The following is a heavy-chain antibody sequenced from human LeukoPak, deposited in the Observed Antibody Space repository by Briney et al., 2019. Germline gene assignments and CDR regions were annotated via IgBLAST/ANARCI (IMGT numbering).Heavy chain of an antibody. CDR2: IWYDGSNK. D-gene: IGHD3-22*01. CDR3: AKVTDSSGYSPSDY. Sequence: GRSLRLSCAASGFTFSHHAMHWVRQAPGKGLEWVAVIWYDGSNKYYADSVKGRSTISRDNSNNTLYLQMNSLRADDTAVYYCAKVTDSSGYSPSDYWGQGTLVTVSS. V-gene: IGHV3-33*06. J-gene: IGHJ4*02. CDR1: GFTFSHHA.